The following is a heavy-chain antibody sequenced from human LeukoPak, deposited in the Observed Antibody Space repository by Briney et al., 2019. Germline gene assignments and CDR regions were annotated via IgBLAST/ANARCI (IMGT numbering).Heavy chain of an antibody. D-gene: IGHD4-17*01. J-gene: IGHJ4*02. Sequence: SVKVSCKASGGTFSSYAISWVRQAPGQGLEWMGGIIPIFGTANYAQKFQGRVTITADESTNTAYMELSSLRAEDTAVYYCARVPYGVDQYYFDYWGQGTLVTVSS. V-gene: IGHV1-69*13. CDR3: ARVPYGVDQYYFDY. CDR2: IIPIFGTA. CDR1: GGTFSSYA.